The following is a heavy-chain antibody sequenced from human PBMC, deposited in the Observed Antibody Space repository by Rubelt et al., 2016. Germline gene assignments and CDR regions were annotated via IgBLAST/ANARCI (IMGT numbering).Heavy chain of an antibody. Sequence: QVQLQQWGAGLLKPSETLSLTCTVSGGSISSSSYYWGWIRQPPGKGLEWIGYIYYSGSTKYNPSLKSRVTISIDTSENQFSRKVSSVIPADTAVYYCARHLRSGSGYYSPFVYWGQGTLVTVSS. J-gene: IGHJ4*02. D-gene: IGHD3-22*01. CDR3: ARHLRSGSGYYSPFVY. CDR1: GGSISSSSYY. CDR2: IYYSGST. V-gene: IGHV4-61*05.